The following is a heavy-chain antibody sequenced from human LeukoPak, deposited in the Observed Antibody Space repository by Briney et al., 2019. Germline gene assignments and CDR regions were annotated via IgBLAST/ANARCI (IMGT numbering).Heavy chain of an antibody. CDR2: INHSGST. Sequence: SETLSLTCAVYGGSFSGYYWSWIRQPPGEGLEWIGEINHSGSTNYNPSLKSRVTISVDTSKNQFSLKLSSVTAADTAVYYCARVVAMITFGGVSYDWFDPWGQGTLVTVSS. CDR1: GGSFSGYY. J-gene: IGHJ5*02. V-gene: IGHV4-34*01. CDR3: ARVVAMITFGGVSYDWFDP. D-gene: IGHD3-16*01.